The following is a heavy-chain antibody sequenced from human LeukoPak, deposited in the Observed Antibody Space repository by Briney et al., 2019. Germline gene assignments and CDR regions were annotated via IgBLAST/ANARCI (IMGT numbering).Heavy chain of an antibody. CDR3: ARGATVVTHIYYYYYYMDV. CDR1: GDSVSSNSAA. J-gene: IGHJ6*03. CDR2: TYYRSKWYN. Sequence: SQTLSLTCAISGDSVSSNSAAWNWIRQSPSRGLEWLGRTYYRSKWYNDYAVSVKSRITINPDTSKNQFSLQLNSVTPEDTAVYYCARGATVVTHIYYYYYYMDVWGKGTTVTVSS. D-gene: IGHD4-23*01. V-gene: IGHV6-1*01.